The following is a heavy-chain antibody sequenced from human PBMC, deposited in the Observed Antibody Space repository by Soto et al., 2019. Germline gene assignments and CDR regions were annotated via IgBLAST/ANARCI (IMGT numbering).Heavy chain of an antibody. Sequence: GGSLRLSCAASGFTFSSYAMSWVRQAPGQGLEWVSAISGSGGSTYYADSVKGRFTISRDNSKNTLYLQMNSLRAEDTAVYYCAKVRSQRYYYYGMDVWGQGTTVTVSS. V-gene: IGHV3-23*01. CDR2: ISGSGGST. CDR1: GFTFSSYA. D-gene: IGHD3-10*01. J-gene: IGHJ6*02. CDR3: AKVRSQRYYYYGMDV.